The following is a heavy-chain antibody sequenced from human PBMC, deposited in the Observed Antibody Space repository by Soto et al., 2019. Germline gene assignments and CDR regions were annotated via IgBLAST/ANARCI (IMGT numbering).Heavy chain of an antibody. D-gene: IGHD2-15*01. J-gene: IGHJ4*02. CDR2: IYYSGST. CDR1: GGSISSGGYY. Sequence: SETLSLTCTVSGGSISSGGYYWSWIRQHPGKGLEWIGYIYYSGSTYYNPSLKSRVTISVDTSKNQFSLKLSSVTAADTAVYYCARAYCSGGSCYFDYWGQGTLVTVSS. CDR3: ARAYCSGGSCYFDY. V-gene: IGHV4-31*03.